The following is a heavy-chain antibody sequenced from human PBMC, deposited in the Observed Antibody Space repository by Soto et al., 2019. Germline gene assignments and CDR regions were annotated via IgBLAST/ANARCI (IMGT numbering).Heavy chain of an antibody. Sequence: ASVKVSCKASGYTFTGYYMHWVRQAPGQGLEWMGWINPNSGDTNYAQKFQGWVTMTRDTSISTAYMELSRLRSDDTAVYYCARGAPIVVVPAAQTYYYYGMDVWGQGTTVTVSS. J-gene: IGHJ6*02. CDR1: GYTFTGYY. CDR3: ARGAPIVVVPAAQTYYYYGMDV. CDR2: INPNSGDT. D-gene: IGHD2-2*01. V-gene: IGHV1-2*04.